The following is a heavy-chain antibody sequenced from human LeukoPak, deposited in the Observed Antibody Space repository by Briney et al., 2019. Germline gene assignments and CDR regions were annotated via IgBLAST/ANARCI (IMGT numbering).Heavy chain of an antibody. V-gene: IGHV3-33*01. CDR3: AAYHGELLYFYY. CDR1: GFTFLSYG. J-gene: IGHJ4*02. D-gene: IGHD1-26*01. Sequence: WGSLRLTCAATGFTFLSYGRHCVRQAPGKGLEWVAVIWYDGSNKYYADSVKGRFTISRDNSKNTLYLQMNSLRAEDTAVYYCAAYHGELLYFYYWGQVTLVTVSS. CDR2: IWYDGSNK.